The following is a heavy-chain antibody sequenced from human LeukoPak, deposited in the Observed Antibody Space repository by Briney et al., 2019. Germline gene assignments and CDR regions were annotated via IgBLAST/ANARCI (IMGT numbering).Heavy chain of an antibody. CDR2: ISWNSGSI. CDR3: AKINGGNSGNDAFDI. CDR1: GFTFDDYA. Sequence: QPGRSLRLSCAASGFTFDDYAMPWVRQAPGKGLEWVSGISWNSGSIGYADSVKGRFTISRDNAKSSLYLQMNSLRAEDTALYYCAKINGGNSGNDAFDIWGQGTMVTVSS. J-gene: IGHJ3*02. V-gene: IGHV3-9*01. D-gene: IGHD4-23*01.